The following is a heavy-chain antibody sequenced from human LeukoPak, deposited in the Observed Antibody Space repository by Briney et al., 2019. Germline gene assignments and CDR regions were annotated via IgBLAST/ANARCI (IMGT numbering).Heavy chain of an antibody. CDR1: GFPFSSYA. J-gene: IGHJ6*02. CDR3: VRGYSFGPYGMDV. CDR2: ISDSGGST. D-gene: IGHD2-15*01. Sequence: GESLRLSCSPSGFPFSSYAMHWVRPPPGKALEYVSAISDSGGSTYYADSVKGRFTISRDNSKNTLYLQMSSLRAEDTAVYFCVRGYSFGPYGMDVWGQGTTVTVSS. V-gene: IGHV3-64D*09.